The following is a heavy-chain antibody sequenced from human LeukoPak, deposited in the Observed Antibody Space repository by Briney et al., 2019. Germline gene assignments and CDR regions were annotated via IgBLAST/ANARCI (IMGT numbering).Heavy chain of an antibody. Sequence: SETLSLTCTVSGGSVSSGSYYWSWIRQPPGEGLEWIGYIYYSGSTNYNPSLKSRVTISVDTSKNQFSLKLSSVTAADTAVYYCARAPTITIFGVVIKQAWFDPWGQGTLVTVSS. CDR3: ARAPTITIFGVVIKQAWFDP. CDR1: GGSVSSGSYY. D-gene: IGHD3-3*01. CDR2: IYYSGST. V-gene: IGHV4-61*01. J-gene: IGHJ5*02.